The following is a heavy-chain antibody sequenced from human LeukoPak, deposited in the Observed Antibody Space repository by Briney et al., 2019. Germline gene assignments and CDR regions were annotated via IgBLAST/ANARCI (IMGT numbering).Heavy chain of an antibody. CDR1: GFTFSSYW. CDR2: IKQDGSEK. D-gene: IGHD4-17*01. V-gene: IGHV3-7*03. J-gene: IGHJ6*02. Sequence: GGSLRLSCAASGFTFSSYWMTWVRQAPGKGLEWVANIKQDGSEKYYVDSVKGRFTISRDNAKNSLYLQMNSLRAEDTAVYYCASSRDYVSYYGMDVWGRGTTVTVSS. CDR3: ASSRDYVSYYGMDV.